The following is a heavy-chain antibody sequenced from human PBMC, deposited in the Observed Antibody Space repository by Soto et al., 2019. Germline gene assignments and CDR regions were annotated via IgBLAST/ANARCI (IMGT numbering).Heavy chain of an antibody. D-gene: IGHD3-10*01. CDR1: GGTYNSYA. Sequence: PVKPTCKASGGTYNSYAISWARQAPGQRLEMMGGIIPIFGTANYAQKLQGRVTITADESTSTAYMELSSLRSEDTAVYYCASGHYGSGRQYCYYYYGMDVWGQGTTVTVSS. V-gene: IGHV1-69*13. CDR3: ASGHYGSGRQYCYYYYGMDV. CDR2: IIPIFGTA. J-gene: IGHJ6*02.